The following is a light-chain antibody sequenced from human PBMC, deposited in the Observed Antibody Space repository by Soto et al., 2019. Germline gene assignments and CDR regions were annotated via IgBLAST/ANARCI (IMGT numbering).Light chain of an antibody. V-gene: IGKV1-9*01. CDR1: QGITSY. Sequence: IQLTQSPSSLSASVGDRVTITCRASQGITSYLAWYQQRPGKAPGLLIYSASTLQSGVPSRFSGSGYGTDFSLTISNLQPEDFATYYCQQLYSHPLTFGGGTKEDIK. CDR2: SAS. CDR3: QQLYSHPLT. J-gene: IGKJ4*01.